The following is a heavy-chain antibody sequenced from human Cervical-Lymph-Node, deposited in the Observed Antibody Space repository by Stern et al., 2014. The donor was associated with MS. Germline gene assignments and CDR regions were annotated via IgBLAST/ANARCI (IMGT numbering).Heavy chain of an antibody. CDR3: ARHMAGTFYYGMDV. CDR1: GGTFSRYA. D-gene: IGHD6-19*01. CDR2: IIPIFGTA. J-gene: IGHJ6*02. V-gene: IGHV1-69*01. Sequence: VQLVESGAEVKKPGSSVKVSCKASGGTFSRYAISGVRQSPGQGLERMGGIIPIFGTANYAQKFQGRVTITADESTSTAYMELSSLRSEDTAVYYCARHMAGTFYYGMDVWGQGTTVTVSS.